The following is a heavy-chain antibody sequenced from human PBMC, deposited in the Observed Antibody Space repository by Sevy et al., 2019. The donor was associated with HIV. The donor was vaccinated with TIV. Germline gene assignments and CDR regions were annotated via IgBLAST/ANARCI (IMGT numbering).Heavy chain of an antibody. J-gene: IGHJ4*02. CDR1: GGTFSSYG. CDR2: IIPILGTV. Sequence: ASVKVSCKASGGTFSSYGISWVRQAPGQGLEWMGGIIPILGTVNYAQKFQGRVTITADESTKTAYMELSSLRSEDTAMYYYARGGGNGWYYFDYWGQETLVTVSS. V-gene: IGHV1-69*13. D-gene: IGHD6-19*01. CDR3: ARGGGNGWYYFDY.